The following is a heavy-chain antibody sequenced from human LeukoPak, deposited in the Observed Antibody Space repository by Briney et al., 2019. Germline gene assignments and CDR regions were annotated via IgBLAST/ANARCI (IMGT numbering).Heavy chain of an antibody. CDR3: ARDVWELRDYYYGMDV. CDR2: ISTYSGKT. D-gene: IGHD1-26*01. V-gene: IGHV1-18*01. Sequence: ASVKVSCKASGYTFTSYGISWVRQAPGQGLQWMGWISTYSGKTNYPQRNQGRVIMTTDKSTSTVYMEVRSLRSDDTAVYYCARDVWELRDYYYGMDVWGQGPTVTVSS. J-gene: IGHJ6*02. CDR1: GYTFTSYG.